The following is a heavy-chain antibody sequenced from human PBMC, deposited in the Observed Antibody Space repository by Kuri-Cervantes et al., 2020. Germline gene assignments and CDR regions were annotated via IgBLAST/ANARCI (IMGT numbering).Heavy chain of an antibody. J-gene: IGHJ6*03. D-gene: IGHD2-2*01. V-gene: IGHV3-30*18. CDR1: GFTFSSYG. CDR2: ISYDGSNK. Sequence: GESLKISWAASGFTFSSYGMHWVRQAPGKGLEWVAVISYDGSNKYYADYVKGRFTISRDNSKNTLYLQMNSLRAEDTAVYYCAKDRPTAPKSIVVVPAAPPTYYMDVWGKGTTVTVSS. CDR3: AKDRPTAPKSIVVVPAAPPTYYMDV.